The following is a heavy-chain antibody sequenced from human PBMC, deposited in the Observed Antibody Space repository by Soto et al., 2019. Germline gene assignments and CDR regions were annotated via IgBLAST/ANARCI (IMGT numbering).Heavy chain of an antibody. CDR2: ISGSGGST. V-gene: IGHV3-23*01. J-gene: IGHJ4*02. CDR1: GFTFSSYA. D-gene: IGHD1-26*01. Sequence: EVQLLESGGGLVQPGGSLRLSCAASGFTFSSYAMRWVRQAPGKGLEWVSDISGSGGSTYYADSVKGRFTISRDNSQHTLYLQMNSLRAEDTAVYYCARRGSGSYYDYWGQGTLVTVSS. CDR3: ARRGSGSYYDY.